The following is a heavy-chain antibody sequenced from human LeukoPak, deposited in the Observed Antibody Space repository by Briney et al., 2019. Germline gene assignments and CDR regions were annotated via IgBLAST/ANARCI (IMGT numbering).Heavy chain of an antibody. CDR1: GGSFSGYY. Sequence: KPSETLSLTCAVYGGSFSGYYWSWIRQPPGKGLEWIGYIYYSGSTNYNPSLKSRVTISVDTSKNQFSLKLSSVTAADTAVYYCARGVWGSYRSNTYFDYWGQGTLVTVSS. CDR2: IYYSGST. CDR3: ARGVWGSYRSNTYFDY. V-gene: IGHV4-59*01. D-gene: IGHD3-16*02. J-gene: IGHJ4*02.